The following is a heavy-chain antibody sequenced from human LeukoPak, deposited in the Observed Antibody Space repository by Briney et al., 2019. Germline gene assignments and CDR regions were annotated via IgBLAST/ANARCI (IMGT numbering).Heavy chain of an antibody. V-gene: IGHV1-18*01. Sequence: GASVKVSCKASGYSFISYGISWVRQAPGQGLEWMGWISTHSGNTNYAQKLQGRVTMTTDTSTSTAYMEVRSLKSDDTAVYYCARGGNRHWFDPWGQGTLVTVSS. J-gene: IGHJ5*02. CDR3: ARGGNRHWFDP. CDR2: ISTHSGNT. D-gene: IGHD2/OR15-2a*01. CDR1: GYSFISYG.